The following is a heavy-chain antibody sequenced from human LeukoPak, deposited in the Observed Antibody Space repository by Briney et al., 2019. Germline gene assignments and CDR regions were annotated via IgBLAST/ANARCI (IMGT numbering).Heavy chain of an antibody. CDR3: ARDRTKLERRTSYYYGMDV. CDR2: ISSSSSYI. J-gene: IGHJ6*02. Sequence: GGSLRLSCAASGFTLSSYAMSWVRQAPGKGLEWVSSISSSSSYIYYADSVKGRFTISRDNAKNSLYLQMNSLRAEDTAVYYCARDRTKLERRTSYYYGMDVWGQGTTVTVSS. D-gene: IGHD1-1*01. V-gene: IGHV3-21*01. CDR1: GFTLSSYA.